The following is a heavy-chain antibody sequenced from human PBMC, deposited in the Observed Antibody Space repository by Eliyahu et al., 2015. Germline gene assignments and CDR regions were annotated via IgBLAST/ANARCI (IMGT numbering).Heavy chain of an antibody. CDR1: GGSFTGYF. CDR2: VNHSGRT. Sequence: QVHLQQWGAGLFKPSETLSLTCAXYGGSFTGYFWSXXRQPPGKGLEWIGEVNHSGRTNYNPSLKSRVTISVDTSKNQVSLKLNSVTAADTAVYYCARGHYYYESGSFYFYQNGLDVWGQGTTVTVSS. CDR3: ARGHYYYESGSFYFYQNGLDV. V-gene: IGHV4-34*01. D-gene: IGHD3-10*01. J-gene: IGHJ6*02.